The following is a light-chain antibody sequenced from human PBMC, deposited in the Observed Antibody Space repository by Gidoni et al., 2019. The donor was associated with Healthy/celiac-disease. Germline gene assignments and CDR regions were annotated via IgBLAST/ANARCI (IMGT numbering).Light chain of an antibody. CDR3: QAWDNSLV. CDR2: QDN. CDR1: RLGNKY. V-gene: IGLV3-1*01. J-gene: IGLJ2*01. Sequence: SYELTQPPSVSVSPGQTASITCSGDRLGNKYACWYQQKPGQSPVLVIYQDNKRPSGIPERFSGSNSGNTATLTISGTQAMDEADYYCQAWDNSLVFGGGTKLTV.